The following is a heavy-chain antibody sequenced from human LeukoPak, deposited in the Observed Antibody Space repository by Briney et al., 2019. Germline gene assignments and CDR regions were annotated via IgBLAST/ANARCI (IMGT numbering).Heavy chain of an antibody. V-gene: IGHV4-34*01. CDR1: GGSFSGYY. D-gene: IGHD6-13*01. CDR2: INHSGST. CDR3: AIGSYSSSWNWFDP. Sequence: SETLSLTCAVYGGSFSGYYWSWIRQPPGKGLEWIGEINHSGSTNYNPSLKSRVTISVDTSKNQFSLKLSSVTAADTAVYYCAIGSYSSSWNWFDPWGQGTLVTVSS. J-gene: IGHJ5*02.